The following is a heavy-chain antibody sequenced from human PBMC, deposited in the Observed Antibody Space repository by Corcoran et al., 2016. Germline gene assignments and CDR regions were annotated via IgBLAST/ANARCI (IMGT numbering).Heavy chain of an antibody. J-gene: IGHJ4*02. CDR1: GFTFSDYW. CDR3: AIGGGSLDY. V-gene: IGHV3-7*03. Sequence: EVQLVESGGNLVQPGGSLRLSCAASGFTFSDYWMTWVRQAPGKGLEWVANVRPAGNEKNYMDSVKGRFTISRDNAKNSVYLQMNSLRADDTAMYYWAIGGGSLDYWGQGTLVTVSS. CDR2: VRPAGNEK. D-gene: IGHD1-26*01.